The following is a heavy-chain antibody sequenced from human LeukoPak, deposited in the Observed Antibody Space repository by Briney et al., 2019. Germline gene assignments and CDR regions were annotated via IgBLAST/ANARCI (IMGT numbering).Heavy chain of an antibody. CDR3: ALYYYDSSGYYYFDY. CDR1: GFTFSDHY. J-gene: IGHJ4*02. CDR2: TRNKANSYTT. D-gene: IGHD3-22*01. V-gene: IGHV3-72*01. Sequence: GGSLRLSCAASGFTFSDHYMDWVRQAPGKGLEWVGRTRNKANSYTTEYAASVKGRLTISRDDSKNSLYLQMNSLKTEDTAVYYCALYYYDSSGYYYFDYWGQGTLVTVSS.